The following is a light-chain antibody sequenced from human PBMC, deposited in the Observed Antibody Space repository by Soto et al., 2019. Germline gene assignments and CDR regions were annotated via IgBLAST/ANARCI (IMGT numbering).Light chain of an antibody. CDR3: QQYGSSPVT. CDR2: DAS. J-gene: IGKJ2*01. CDR1: QSVSRRY. V-gene: IGKV3-20*01. Sequence: EIVLTQSPGTLSLSPGERATLSCRASQSVSRRYLAWYQKKPGQVPRLLIHDASSRATGIPDRFSGSGSGTDFTLTVSRLEPEDFAVYYCQQYGSSPVTFGQGNKVEIK.